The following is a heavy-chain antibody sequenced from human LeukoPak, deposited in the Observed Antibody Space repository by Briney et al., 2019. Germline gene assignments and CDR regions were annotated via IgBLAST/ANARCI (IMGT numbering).Heavy chain of an antibody. Sequence: PSETLSLTCTVSGGSISSGSYYWSWIRQPAGKGLEWIGRIYTSGSTNYNPSLKSRVTISLDTSKNQFSLKLSSVTATDTAMYFCARTRDSGSSDIWGQGTMVTVSS. CDR2: IYTSGST. CDR3: ARTRDSGSSDI. D-gene: IGHD3-10*01. CDR1: GGSISSGSYY. J-gene: IGHJ3*02. V-gene: IGHV4-61*02.